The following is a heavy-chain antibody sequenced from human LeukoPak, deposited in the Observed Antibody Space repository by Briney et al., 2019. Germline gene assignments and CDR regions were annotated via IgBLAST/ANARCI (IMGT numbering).Heavy chain of an antibody. CDR2: IYHSGST. CDR3: ARSSRSVVTFDY. Sequence: SETLSLTCTVSGGSISSYYWSWIRQPPGKGLEWIGYIYHSGSTYYNPSLKSRVTISVDRSKNQFSLKLSSVTAADTAVYYCARSSRSVVTFDYWGQGTLVTVSS. D-gene: IGHD4-23*01. CDR1: GGSISSYY. J-gene: IGHJ4*02. V-gene: IGHV4-59*12.